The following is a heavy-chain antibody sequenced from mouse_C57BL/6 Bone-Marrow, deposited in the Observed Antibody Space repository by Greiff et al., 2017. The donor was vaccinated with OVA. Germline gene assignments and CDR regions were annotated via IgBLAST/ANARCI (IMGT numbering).Heavy chain of an antibody. V-gene: IGHV1-55*01. CDR1: GYTFTRYW. J-gene: IGHJ1*03. CDR3: ARLGDYYGSIHWYYDV. CDR2: IYPGSGST. D-gene: IGHD1-1*01. Sequence: QVQLKQPGAELVKPGASVKMSCKASGYTFTRYWITWVKQRPGLGLEWIGDIYPGSGSTNYNEKFKSKATLTVDTSSSSYSMQIRSLTSEDSAVYYCARLGDYYGSIHWYYDVWGTGTTVTVSS.